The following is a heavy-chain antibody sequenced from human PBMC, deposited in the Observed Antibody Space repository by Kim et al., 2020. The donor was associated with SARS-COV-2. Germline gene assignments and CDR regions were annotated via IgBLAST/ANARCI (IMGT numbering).Heavy chain of an antibody. CDR3: ARGRGRLLDIDY. D-gene: IGHD2-15*01. Sequence: DYAVSVKSRITNNPDTSKNLFSLQLSSVTPEDTAVYYCARGRGRLLDIDYWGQGTLVTVSS. J-gene: IGHJ4*02. V-gene: IGHV6-1*01.